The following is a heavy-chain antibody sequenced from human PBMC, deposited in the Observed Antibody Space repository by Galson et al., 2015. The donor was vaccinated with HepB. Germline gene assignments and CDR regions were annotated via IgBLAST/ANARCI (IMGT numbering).Heavy chain of an antibody. CDR2: ITYDSTDR. D-gene: IGHD4-11*01. J-gene: IGHJ6*02. V-gene: IGHV3-30*18. CDR1: GFTFSIYC. CDR3: AKVRDNYSSHYYSMAV. Sequence: SLRLSCAASGFTFSIYCLHWVRQAPGKGLEWVAVITYDSTDRYYADSVKGRFTISRDSSKNLLYLQMNSLRVEDTAVYYCAKVRDNYSSHYYSMAVGGQGTALIVPS.